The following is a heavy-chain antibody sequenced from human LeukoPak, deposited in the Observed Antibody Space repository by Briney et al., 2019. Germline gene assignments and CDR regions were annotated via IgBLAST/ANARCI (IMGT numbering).Heavy chain of an antibody. Sequence: GGSLRLSCAASGFTFSYYSMNWVRQAPGKGLEWVSYISSSSGTIYYADSVKGRFTISRDNAKNSLYLQMNSLRAEDTAVYYCAKDPSSTVTTSGGYFDYWGQGTLVTVSS. J-gene: IGHJ4*02. D-gene: IGHD4-11*01. CDR3: AKDPSSTVTTSGGYFDY. CDR1: GFTFSYYS. V-gene: IGHV3-48*01. CDR2: ISSSSGTI.